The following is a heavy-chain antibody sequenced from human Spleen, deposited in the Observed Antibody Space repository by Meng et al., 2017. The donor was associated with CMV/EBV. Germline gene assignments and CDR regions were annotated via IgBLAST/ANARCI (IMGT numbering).Heavy chain of an antibody. D-gene: IGHD1-14*01. Sequence: QVKLQQGAQGRWKPSEPRSPTCTVSGGSLSSYYWSWIRQPPGKGLEWIGYIYYSGSTRYIPSLKSRVSMSVDTSKNQFSLKLSSVTAADTAVYYCARGPDDFDYWGQGTLVTVSS. J-gene: IGHJ4*02. CDR2: IYYSGST. CDR1: GGSLSSYY. V-gene: IGHV4-59*01. CDR3: ARGPDDFDY.